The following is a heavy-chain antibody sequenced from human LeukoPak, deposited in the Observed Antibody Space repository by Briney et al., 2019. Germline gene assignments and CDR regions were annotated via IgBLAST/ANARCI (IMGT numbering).Heavy chain of an antibody. V-gene: IGHV1-46*01. Sequence: ASVKVSCKASGYTFTSYYMHWARQAPGQGLEWMGIINPSGGGTSYAQKFQGRVTMTRDTSTSTVYMELSSLRSEDTAVYYCAREGRYFDWPGDYYYGMDVWGKGTTVTVSS. CDR2: INPSGGGT. CDR3: AREGRYFDWPGDYYYGMDV. CDR1: GYTFTSYY. D-gene: IGHD3-9*01. J-gene: IGHJ6*04.